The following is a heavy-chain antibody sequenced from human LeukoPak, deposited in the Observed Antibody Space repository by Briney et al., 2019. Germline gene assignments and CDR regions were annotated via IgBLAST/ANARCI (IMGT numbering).Heavy chain of an antibody. CDR2: IYYSGST. V-gene: IGHV4-30-4*01. J-gene: IGHJ6*02. D-gene: IGHD2-15*01. Sequence: SQTLSLTCTVSGASISSGDYYWSWIRQPPGKGLEGIACIYYSGSTYYNPSLKSRVTISVDTSKNQFSLKLSSVTAADTAVYFCARGAMVAATRSYYYGMDVWGQGTTVTVSS. CDR3: ARGAMVAATRSYYYGMDV. CDR1: GASISSGDYY.